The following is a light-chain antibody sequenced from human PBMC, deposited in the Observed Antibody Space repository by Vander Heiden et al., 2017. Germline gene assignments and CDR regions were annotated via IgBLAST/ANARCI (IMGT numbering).Light chain of an antibody. J-gene: IGKJ4*01. V-gene: IGKV3-20*01. CDR3: QQYGSSPLT. Sequence: EIVLTQFAGTLSLSPGERATLSCRASQSVSSNYFAWYQQKPGQAPRLLVFGASNRATGIPDRFSGGGSGTDFTLTISRLEPEDFAVYYCQQYGSSPLTFGGGAKVEI. CDR2: GAS. CDR1: QSVSSNY.